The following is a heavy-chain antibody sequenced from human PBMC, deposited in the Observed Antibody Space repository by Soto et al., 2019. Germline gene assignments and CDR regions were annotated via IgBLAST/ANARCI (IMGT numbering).Heavy chain of an antibody. V-gene: IGHV1-3*01. J-gene: IGHJ6*02. D-gene: IGHD3-22*01. CDR2: INAGNGNT. CDR3: ARAGYYYDSSGYLEYGMDV. Sequence: GASVKVSCTASGYTFTGFAMHWVRQAPGQRLEWMGWINAGNGNTKYSQKFQGRVTITRDTSASTAYMELSSLRSEDTAVYYCARAGYYYDSSGYLEYGMDVWGQGTTVTVS. CDR1: GYTFTGFA.